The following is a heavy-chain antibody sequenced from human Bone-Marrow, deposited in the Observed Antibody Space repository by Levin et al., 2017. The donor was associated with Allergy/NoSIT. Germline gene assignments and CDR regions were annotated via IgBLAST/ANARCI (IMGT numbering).Heavy chain of an antibody. CDR2: INYSGST. CDR1: GGSFSGYY. CDR3: ARTHSSGYLDFDS. Sequence: SETLSLTCTVYGGSFSGYYWNWIRQPPGKGLEWIGEINYSGSTNYRPSLRSRLTMSVDSSKNQVSLNLRSVTAADTAVYYCARTHSSGYLDFDSWGQGTLVSVSS. D-gene: IGHD3-22*01. V-gene: IGHV4-34*01. J-gene: IGHJ4*02.